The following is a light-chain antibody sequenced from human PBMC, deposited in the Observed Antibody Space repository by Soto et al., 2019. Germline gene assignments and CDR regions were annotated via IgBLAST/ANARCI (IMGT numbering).Light chain of an antibody. CDR2: GAS. V-gene: IGKV3-20*01. Sequence: EIVLTQSPGTLSLSPGERATLSCRASQSVSSSYLAWYQQKPGQAPRLLIYGASSRATGIPDRFSGSGSGTDFTLTISRLEPEDFAVYYCQQYGSSPRDSIFTFGPGTKVDIK. CDR1: QSVSSSY. J-gene: IGKJ3*01. CDR3: QQYGSSPRDSIFT.